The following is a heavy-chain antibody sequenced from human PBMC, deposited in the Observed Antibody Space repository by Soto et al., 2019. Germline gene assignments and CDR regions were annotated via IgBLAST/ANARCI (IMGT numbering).Heavy chain of an antibody. V-gene: IGHV2-5*02. CDR3: AHRVLRTVFGLVTTTAIYFDF. J-gene: IGHJ4*02. CDR2: IYWDDDK. CDR1: GFSLTTSGVG. D-gene: IGHD3-3*01. Sequence: QITLNESGPTVVRPTEPLTLTCRFSGFSLTTSGVGVGWIRQSPGKAPEWLALIYWDDDKRYSASLKSRLTITKGTSKNPVVLTVSDLDPTETVTYYCAHRVLRTVFGLVTTTAIYFDFWGQGTPVAVSS.